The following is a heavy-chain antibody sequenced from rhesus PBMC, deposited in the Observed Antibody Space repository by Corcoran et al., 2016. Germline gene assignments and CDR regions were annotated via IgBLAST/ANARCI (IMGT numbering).Heavy chain of an antibody. CDR1: GGSISGGYD. J-gene: IGHJ6*01. CDR2: IYGNSGST. V-gene: IGHV4-76*01. Sequence: QLQLQESGPGLVKPSETLSLTCAVSGGSISGGYDLSWFRQPPGKGLELIGYIYGNSGSTNYNPSLKNRVTISKDASKNEFSLKLSSVTAADTAVYYCASPPRWDGLDSWGQGVVVTVSS. CDR3: ASPPRWDGLDS. D-gene: IGHD6-37*01.